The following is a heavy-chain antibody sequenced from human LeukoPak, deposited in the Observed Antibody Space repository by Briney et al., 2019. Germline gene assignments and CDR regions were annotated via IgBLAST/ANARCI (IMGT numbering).Heavy chain of an antibody. D-gene: IGHD4-11*01. V-gene: IGHV4-39*07. J-gene: IGHJ6*02. Sequence: SETLSLTCTVSGGSISSSSYYWGWIRQPPGKGLEWIGSIYYSGSTYYNPSLKSRVTISVDTSKNQFSLKLSSVTAADTAVYYCASTVTTPDYYYGMDVWGQGTTVTVSS. CDR1: GGSISSSSYY. CDR3: ASTVTTPDYYYGMDV. CDR2: IYYSGST.